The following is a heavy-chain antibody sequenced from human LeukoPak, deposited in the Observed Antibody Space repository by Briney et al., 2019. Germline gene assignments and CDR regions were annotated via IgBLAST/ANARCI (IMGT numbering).Heavy chain of an antibody. CDR3: ARGFRGDNFDY. CDR2: IGTAGDT. D-gene: IGHD7-27*01. J-gene: IGHJ4*02. Sequence: GGSLRLSCAASGFTFSNYDMHWVRQVTGKGLEWVSGIGTAGDTYYPGSVKGRFTISRENAKNSLYLQMNSLRAGDTAVYFCARGFRGDNFDYWGQGTLVTVSS. CDR1: GFTFSNYD. V-gene: IGHV3-13*01.